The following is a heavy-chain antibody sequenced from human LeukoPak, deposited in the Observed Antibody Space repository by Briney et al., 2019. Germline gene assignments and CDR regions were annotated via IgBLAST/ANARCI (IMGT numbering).Heavy chain of an antibody. J-gene: IGHJ4*02. Sequence: GGSLRLSCAASGFTFSSYAMSWVRQAPGKGLKWVSTINDNGDGTYYADSVKGRFTISRDNSYNTVSLQMNSLRDEDTGVYYCARGYGDFRVEGRYFHSWGQGTLVTVSS. CDR3: ARGYGDFRVEGRYFHS. CDR2: INDNGDGT. D-gene: IGHD4-17*01. CDR1: GFTFSSYA. V-gene: IGHV3-23*01.